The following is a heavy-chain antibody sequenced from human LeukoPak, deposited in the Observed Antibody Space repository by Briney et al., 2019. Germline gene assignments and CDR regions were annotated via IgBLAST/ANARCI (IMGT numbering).Heavy chain of an antibody. CDR2: ISFDGNQE. CDR1: GFTFDNYA. CDR3: AREGSIVARPDY. D-gene: IGHD3-16*02. J-gene: IGHJ4*02. V-gene: IGHV3-30*04. Sequence: PGGSLRLSCEASGFTFDNYAMHWVRQAPGRRLEWVAVISFDGNQEYYPDSVKGRFTISRDNSKNTLYLQMNGLKTEDTALYYCAREGSIVARPDYWGQGALVLVPS.